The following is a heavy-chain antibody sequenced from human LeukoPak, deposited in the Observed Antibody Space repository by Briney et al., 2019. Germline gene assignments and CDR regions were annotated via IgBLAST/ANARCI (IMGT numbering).Heavy chain of an antibody. CDR1: GVSLSASGMC. D-gene: IGHD6-13*01. V-gene: IGHV2-70*11. CDR2: LNWDDDK. J-gene: IGHJ5*02. CDR3: ARSSPYSSSWSYNWFDP. Sequence: ESGPALVKPTQTLTLTCTFSGVSLSASGMCVTWIRQPPGKALEWLARLNWDDDKYYSTSLKTRLTISKDTSKNQVVLTMTNMDPVDTATYFCARSSPYSSSWSYNWFDPWGQGTLVTVSS.